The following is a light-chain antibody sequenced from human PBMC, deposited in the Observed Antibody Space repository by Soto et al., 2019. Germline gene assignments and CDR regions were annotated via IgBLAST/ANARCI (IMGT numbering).Light chain of an antibody. V-gene: IGKV3-20*01. CDR1: ESISRDY. CDR2: GAS. J-gene: IGKJ2*01. CDR3: QQYGGVPYT. Sequence: EIVLTQSPGTLSLSPGQRATLSCRARESISRDYLAWYQQRLGQAPRLLIYGASSGATGIPDRFSGSGSGTDFNLTISRLEPEDFAIYYCQQYGGVPYTFGQGTKVDIK.